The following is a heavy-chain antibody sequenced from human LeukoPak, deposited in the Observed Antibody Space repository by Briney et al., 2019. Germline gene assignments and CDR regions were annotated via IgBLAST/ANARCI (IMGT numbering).Heavy chain of an antibody. CDR1: GGFISSSSYY. D-gene: IGHD1-26*01. Sequence: SETLSLTCTVSGGFISSSSYYWGWIRQPPGKGLEWIGSIYYSGSTYYNPSLKSRVTISVDTSKNQFSLKLSSVTAADTAVYYCAREDPYSGSYYGYWGQGTLVTVSS. V-gene: IGHV4-39*07. CDR3: AREDPYSGSYYGY. J-gene: IGHJ4*02. CDR2: IYYSGST.